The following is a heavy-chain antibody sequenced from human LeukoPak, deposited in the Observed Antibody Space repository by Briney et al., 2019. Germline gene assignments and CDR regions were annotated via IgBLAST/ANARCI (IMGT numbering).Heavy chain of an antibody. J-gene: IGHJ4*02. CDR2: IKQDGSEK. Sequence: GGSLRLSCAASGFTFSSFWMSWVRQAPGKGREGVANIKQDGSEKFYVDSVKCRFTISRDNSKNTVYLQVNSLRDEDTAVYYCARDLEASNTYYFDYWGQGTMVTVSS. CDR3: ARDLEASNTYYFDY. CDR1: GFTFSSFW. V-gene: IGHV3-7*01. D-gene: IGHD1-1*01.